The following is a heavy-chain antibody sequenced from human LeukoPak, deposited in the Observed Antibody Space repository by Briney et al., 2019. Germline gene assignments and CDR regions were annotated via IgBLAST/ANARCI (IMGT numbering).Heavy chain of an antibody. CDR2: INSDGSSR. CDR3: ARGGYCSGGSCYPSLTTFDM. V-gene: IGHV3-74*01. Sequence: GRSLRLSCPASGFTFSNYWMHWVRQAPGKGLVWVSCINSDGSSRSYADSVKGRFTISRDNAKNTLYLQMNSLRAEDTAVYYCARGGYCSGGSCYPSLTTFDMWGQGTMVTVSS. D-gene: IGHD2-15*01. CDR1: GFTFSNYW. J-gene: IGHJ3*02.